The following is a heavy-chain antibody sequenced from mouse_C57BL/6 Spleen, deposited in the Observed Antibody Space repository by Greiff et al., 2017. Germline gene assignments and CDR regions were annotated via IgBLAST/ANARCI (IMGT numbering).Heavy chain of an antibody. CDR3: AIIRGYFDV. Sequence: PGQGLEWIGRIHPSDSDTNYNQKFKGKATLTVDKSSSTAYMQLSSLTSEDSAVYYCAIIRGYFDVWGTGTTVTVSS. V-gene: IGHV1-74*01. D-gene: IGHD3-1*01. J-gene: IGHJ1*03. CDR2: IHPSDSDT.